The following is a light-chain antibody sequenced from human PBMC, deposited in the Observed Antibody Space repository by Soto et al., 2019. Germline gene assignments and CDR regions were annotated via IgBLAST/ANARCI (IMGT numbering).Light chain of an antibody. CDR2: DVS. CDR3: SSYTSSRLVV. J-gene: IGLJ2*01. Sequence: QPVLTQPASVSGSPGQSITISCTGTSSDVGGYNYVSWYQQHPGKAPKLMIYDVSNRPSGVSNRFSGSKSGNTASLTISGLQAEDEADYYCSSYTSSRLVVFGGGTKLTVL. CDR1: SSDVGGYNY. V-gene: IGLV2-14*01.